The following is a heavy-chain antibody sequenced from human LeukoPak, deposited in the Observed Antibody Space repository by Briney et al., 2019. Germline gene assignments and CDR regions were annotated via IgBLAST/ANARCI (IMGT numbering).Heavy chain of an antibody. J-gene: IGHJ6*02. Sequence: SETLSLTCTVSSGSISNKSYYWGWIRQPPGKGLEWIATIYYSGSTYYNPSLKSRVTISVDTSKNQFSLKLGSVTAADTAVYYCARQAASFSYYGMDVWGQGTKVTVSS. D-gene: IGHD6-25*01. CDR1: SGSISNKSYY. V-gene: IGHV4-39*01. CDR2: IYYSGST. CDR3: ARQAASFSYYGMDV.